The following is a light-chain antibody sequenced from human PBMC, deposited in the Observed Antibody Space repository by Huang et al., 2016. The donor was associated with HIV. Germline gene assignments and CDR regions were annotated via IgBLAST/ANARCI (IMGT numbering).Light chain of an antibody. V-gene: IGKV3-15*01. CDR1: QSVSGN. CDR2: SVS. CDR3: HQYSYWPPT. Sequence: IVMTQSPVTLSVSPGDSATLSCRASQSVSGNLAWYQQKPGQAPRLLIHSVSSRATGIPARFGGSGSRTDFTLTISSLQSEDFAVYYCHQYSYWPPTFGQGTKVEI. J-gene: IGKJ1*01.